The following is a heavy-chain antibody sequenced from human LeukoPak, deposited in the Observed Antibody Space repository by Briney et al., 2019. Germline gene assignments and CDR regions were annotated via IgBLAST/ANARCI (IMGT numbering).Heavy chain of an antibody. D-gene: IGHD6-19*01. CDR2: ISVYNGNT. V-gene: IGHV1-18*01. CDR1: GYTFTSYG. Sequence: EASVKVSCKASGYTFTSYGISWVRQAPGQGLEWMGWISVYNGNTNYAQKLQGRVTMTTDTSTSTAYMELRSLRSDDTAVYYCARDSSDPEQWLVPWYFDYWGQGTLVTVSS. CDR3: ARDSSDPEQWLVPWYFDY. J-gene: IGHJ4*02.